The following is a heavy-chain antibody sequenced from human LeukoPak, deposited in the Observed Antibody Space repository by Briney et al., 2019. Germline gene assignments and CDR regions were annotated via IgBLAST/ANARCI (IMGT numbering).Heavy chain of an antibody. Sequence: GGSLRLSCAASGFTFSSYGMHWVRQAPGKGLGWVAFIRYDGSNKYYADSVKGRFTISRDNSKNTLYLQMNSLRAEDTAVYYCAKDLADVTYYDILTGSPFDYWGQGTLVTVSS. CDR2: IRYDGSNK. CDR1: GFTFSSYG. V-gene: IGHV3-30*02. D-gene: IGHD3-9*01. J-gene: IGHJ4*02. CDR3: AKDLADVTYYDILTGSPFDY.